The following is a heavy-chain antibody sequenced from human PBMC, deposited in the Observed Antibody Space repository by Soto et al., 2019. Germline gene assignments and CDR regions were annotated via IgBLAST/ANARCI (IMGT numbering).Heavy chain of an antibody. J-gene: IGHJ4*02. CDR2: ISAYNGNT. CDR3: ASMNYDSSGYYYVFDY. Sequence: QVQLVQSGAEVKKPGASVKVSCKASGYTFTSYGISWVRQAPGQGLEWMGWISAYNGNTNYAQKLQGRVTMTTDTSTSTAYRELRSLISDDTAVYYCASMNYDSSGYYYVFDYWGQGTLVTVSS. D-gene: IGHD3-22*01. CDR1: GYTFTSYG. V-gene: IGHV1-18*01.